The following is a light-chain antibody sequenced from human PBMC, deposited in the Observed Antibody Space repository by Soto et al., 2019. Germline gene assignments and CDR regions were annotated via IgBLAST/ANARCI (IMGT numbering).Light chain of an antibody. J-gene: IGKJ1*01. CDR2: AAS. V-gene: IGKV1-39*01. CDR3: QQSYNNPGT. Sequence: DIQMTQSPSSLAASVGDRVTITCLASQSISRDLNLYQQQPGKAPKLLIYAASSLQSGVPSRFSGSGSGTDFTLTISSLQREDFATYYCQQSYNNPGTFGQGTNVDIK. CDR1: QSISRD.